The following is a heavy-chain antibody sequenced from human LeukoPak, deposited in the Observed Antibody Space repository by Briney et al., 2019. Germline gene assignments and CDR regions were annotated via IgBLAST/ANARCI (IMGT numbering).Heavy chain of an antibody. V-gene: IGHV1-2*06. CDR1: GYTFTGYY. CDR3: ARTVVADASITTFDY. CDR2: INPNSGGT. Sequence: ASVKVSCKASGYTFTGYYMHWVRQAPGQGLEWMGRINPNSGGTNYAQKFQGSVTMTRDTSISTVYMELNRLRSDDTAVYYCARTVVADASITTFDYWGQGTLVTVSS. J-gene: IGHJ4*02. D-gene: IGHD3-22*01.